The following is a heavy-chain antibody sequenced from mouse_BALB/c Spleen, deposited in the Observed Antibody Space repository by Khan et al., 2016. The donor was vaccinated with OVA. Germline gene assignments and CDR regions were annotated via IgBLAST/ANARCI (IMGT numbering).Heavy chain of an antibody. D-gene: IGHD1-1*01. CDR1: GYTFTDYT. CDR3: ARSFITTASHYAMDY. Sequence: QVQLQQSGAELVRPGVSVKISCKGSGYTFTDYTIHWVRQSPAKSLEWIGIISPSFGHAKYNQKFKDKSTMSLDTSSTTAYMELAKLTPDDSAIYYCARSFITTASHYAMDYWGQGTSVTVSS. CDR2: ISPSFGHA. J-gene: IGHJ4*01. V-gene: IGHV1S137*01.